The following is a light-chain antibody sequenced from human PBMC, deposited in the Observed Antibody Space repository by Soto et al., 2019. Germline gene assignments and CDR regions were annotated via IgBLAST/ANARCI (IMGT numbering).Light chain of an antibody. Sequence: QYVLTQPRSVSGAPGQRVTISCTGSSSNIGAGYDVHWYQQLPGTAPKLLIYGNSNRPSGVPDRFSGSKSGTSAALAITGLQAEDEADYYCQSYDSSLGGRYVFGTGTKVTVL. CDR1: SSNIGAGYD. V-gene: IGLV1-40*01. CDR2: GNS. J-gene: IGLJ1*01. CDR3: QSYDSSLGGRYV.